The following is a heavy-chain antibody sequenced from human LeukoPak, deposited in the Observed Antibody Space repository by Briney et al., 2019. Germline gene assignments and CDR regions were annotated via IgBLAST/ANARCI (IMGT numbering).Heavy chain of an antibody. J-gene: IGHJ4*02. CDR1: GLSFSSYT. V-gene: IGHV3-23*01. D-gene: IGHD1-26*01. CDR2: ISGSGYST. Sequence: PGGSLRLSCVASGLSFSSYTMSWVRQAPGKGLEWVSDISGSGYSTYYADSVKGRFTISRDNSKNTLYLQMNSLRAEDTAVYYCARDSSMWELPYYFDYWGQGTLVTVSS. CDR3: ARDSSMWELPYYFDY.